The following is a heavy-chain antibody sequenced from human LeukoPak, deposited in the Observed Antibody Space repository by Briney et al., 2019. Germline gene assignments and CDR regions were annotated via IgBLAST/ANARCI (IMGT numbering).Heavy chain of an antibody. D-gene: IGHD3-22*01. V-gene: IGHV3-30*01. CDR1: GFTFSSYA. J-gene: IGHJ4*02. CDR3: ARGRYYDSSGYFDY. CDR2: ISYDGSNK. Sequence: PGRSLRLSCAASGFTFSSYAMHWVRQAPGKGLEWVAVISYDGSNKYYADSVKGRFTISRDNSKNALYLQMNSLRAEDTAVYYCARGRYYDSSGYFDYWGQGTLVTVSS.